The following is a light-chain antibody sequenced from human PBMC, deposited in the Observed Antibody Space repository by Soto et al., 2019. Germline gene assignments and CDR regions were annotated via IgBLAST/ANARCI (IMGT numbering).Light chain of an antibody. CDR1: TIGSES. V-gene: IGLV3-21*02. J-gene: IGLJ1*01. CDR2: DDN. CDR3: QVWDGSRDHCV. Sequence: SYELTQPPSVSVAPGQTAKISCGGDTIGSESVHWYQQKPGQAPVLVVYDDNDRPSGIPERFSGSYSGTTATLTISRVEAGDEADYYCQVWDGSRDHCVFGTGTNVTVL.